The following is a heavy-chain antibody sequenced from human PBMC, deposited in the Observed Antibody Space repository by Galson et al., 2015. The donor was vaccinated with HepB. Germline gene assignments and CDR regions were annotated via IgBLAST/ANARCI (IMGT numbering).Heavy chain of an antibody. CDR1: GGSVSSGSYY. J-gene: IGHJ5*02. CDR2: IYYSGST. CDR3: ARDRRSHRILSWFDP. Sequence: LSLTCTVSGGSVSSGSYYWSWIRQPPGKGLEWIGYIYYSGSTNYNPSLKSRVTISVDTSKNQFSLKLSSVTAADTAVYYCARDRRSHRILSWFDPWGQGTLVTVSS. D-gene: IGHD2-15*01. V-gene: IGHV4-61*01.